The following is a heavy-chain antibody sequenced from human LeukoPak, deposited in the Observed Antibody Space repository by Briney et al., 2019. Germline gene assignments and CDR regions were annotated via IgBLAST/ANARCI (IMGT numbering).Heavy chain of an antibody. CDR3: AKDPDYDILTGYLNY. Sequence: GGSLRLSCTASGFTFSSNAMSWVRQAPGKGLEWVSAISGSGGSTYYADSVKGRFTISRDNSKNTLYLQMNSLRAEDTAVYYCAKDPDYDILTGYLNYWGQGTLVTVSS. J-gene: IGHJ4*02. CDR1: GFTFSSNA. D-gene: IGHD3-9*01. V-gene: IGHV3-23*01. CDR2: ISGSGGST.